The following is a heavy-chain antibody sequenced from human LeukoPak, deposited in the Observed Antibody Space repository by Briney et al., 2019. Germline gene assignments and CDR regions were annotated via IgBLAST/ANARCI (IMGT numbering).Heavy chain of an antibody. Sequence: GGSLRLSCAASGFTFSSYAMSWVRQAPGKGLEWVSAISGSGGSTYYADSVKGRFTISRDNSKNTLYLQMNSLRAEDTDVYYCASSGDTNSYYFDYWGQGPLVTVSS. CDR1: GFTFSSYA. CDR2: ISGSGGST. D-gene: IGHD3-10*01. V-gene: IGHV3-23*01. J-gene: IGHJ4*02. CDR3: ASSGDTNSYYFDY.